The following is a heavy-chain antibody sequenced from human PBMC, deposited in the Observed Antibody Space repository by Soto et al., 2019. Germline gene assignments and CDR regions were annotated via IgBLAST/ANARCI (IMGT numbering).Heavy chain of an antibody. D-gene: IGHD2-8*01. CDR3: ARAGLYCTKGVCAYGMDV. J-gene: IGHJ6*02. V-gene: IGHV1-46*01. CDR2: INPSGGST. Sequence: ASVKVSCKASGYTFTSYYMHWVRQAPGQGLEWMGIINPSGGSTSYAQKFQGRVTMTRDTSTSTVYMELSSLRSEDTAVYYCARAGLYCTKGVCAYGMDVWGQGTTVTVSS. CDR1: GYTFTSYY.